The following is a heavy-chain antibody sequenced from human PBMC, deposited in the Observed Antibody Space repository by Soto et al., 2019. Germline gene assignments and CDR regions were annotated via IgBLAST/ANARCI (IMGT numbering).Heavy chain of an antibody. V-gene: IGHV1-2*02. CDR2: INPNSGGT. D-gene: IGHD6-6*01. CDR3: ARQYSSSRGPDSLSLYYYYYGMDV. Sequence: VASVKVSCKASGYTFTGYYMHWVRQAPGQGLEWMGWINPNSGGTNYAQKFQGRVTMTRDTSISTAYMELSRLRSDDTAVYYCARQYSSSRGPDSLSLYYYYYGMDVWGQGTTVTVSS. CDR1: GYTFTGYY. J-gene: IGHJ6*02.